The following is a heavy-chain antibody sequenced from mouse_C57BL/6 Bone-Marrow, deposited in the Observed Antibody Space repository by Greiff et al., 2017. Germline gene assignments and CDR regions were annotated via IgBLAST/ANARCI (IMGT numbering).Heavy chain of an antibody. CDR3: ARGYSNAWFAY. J-gene: IGHJ3*01. V-gene: IGHV1-63*01. CDR1: GYTFTNYW. Sequence: QVQLQQSGAELVRPGTSVKMSCKASGYTFTNYWIGWAKQRPGHGLEWIGDIYPGGGYTNYNEKFKGKATLTADKSSSTAYMQFSSLTSEDSAIYYCARGYSNAWFAYWGQGTLVTVSA. CDR2: IYPGGGYT. D-gene: IGHD2-5*01.